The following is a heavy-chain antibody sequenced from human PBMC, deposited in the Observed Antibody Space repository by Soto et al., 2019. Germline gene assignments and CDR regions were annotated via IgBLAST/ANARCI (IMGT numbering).Heavy chain of an antibody. D-gene: IGHD6-13*01. J-gene: IGHJ2*01. CDR2: KWYDGGNQ. V-gene: IGHV3-33*01. CDR3: ARLRAGSTWYFDL. Sequence: QLQLVESGGGVVQPGRSLRLSCAASGFTLSTFGMHWVRQAPGKGLEWVAVKWYDGGNQYYADSVKGRFTISRDDSKNTLHLKMNRLRAEDTAVYYGARLRAGSTWYFDLWGRGTLVTVSS. CDR1: GFTLSTFG.